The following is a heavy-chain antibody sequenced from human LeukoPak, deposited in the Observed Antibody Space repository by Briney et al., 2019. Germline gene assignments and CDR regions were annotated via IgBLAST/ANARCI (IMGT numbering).Heavy chain of an antibody. CDR2: ISSSGSTI. J-gene: IGHJ3*02. V-gene: IGHV3-48*03. CDR3: AMIVVVPARAFDI. D-gene: IGHD2-2*01. CDR1: GFTFSSYE. Sequence: GSLRLSCAASGFTFSSYEMNWVRQAPGKGLEWVSYISSSGSTIYYADSVKGRFTISRDNAKNSLYLRMNSLRAEDTAVYYCAMIVVVPARAFDIWGQGTMVTVSS.